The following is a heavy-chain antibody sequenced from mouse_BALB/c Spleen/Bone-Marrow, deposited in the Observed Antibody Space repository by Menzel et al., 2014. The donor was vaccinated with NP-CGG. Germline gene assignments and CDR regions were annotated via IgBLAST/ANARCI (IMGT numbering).Heavy chain of an antibody. V-gene: IGHV4-1*02. CDR1: GFDFSRYW. Sequence: EVKLVESGGGLVQPGGSLKLSCAASGFDFSRYWMSWVRQAPGKGLEWIGEINPDSRTINYSPSLKDKFIISRDNPKNTLYLLLNKLRSDYTALYYSTTPDYYFSLNYWGQGTTLTVSS. J-gene: IGHJ2*01. D-gene: IGHD1-1*01. CDR3: TTPDYYFSLNY. CDR2: INPDSRTI.